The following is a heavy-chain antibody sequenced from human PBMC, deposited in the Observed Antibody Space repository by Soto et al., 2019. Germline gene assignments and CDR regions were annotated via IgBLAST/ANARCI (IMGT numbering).Heavy chain of an antibody. CDR3: ARDHYDGMDV. CDR1: GYTFTGYY. Sequence: GASVKVSCNASGYTFTGYYMHWVRQAPGQGLEWMGWINPNSGGTKYAQKFQGRVTMSRDTSISTAYMELSRLRSDDTAVYYCARDHYDGMDVWGQGTTVTVSS. V-gene: IGHV1-2*02. J-gene: IGHJ6*02. CDR2: INPNSGGT.